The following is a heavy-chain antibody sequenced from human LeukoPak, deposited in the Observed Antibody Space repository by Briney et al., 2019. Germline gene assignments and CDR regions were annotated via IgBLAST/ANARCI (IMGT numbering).Heavy chain of an antibody. CDR2: INVDGSST. CDR3: ARGHTTMVTSYFDS. Sequence: GGSLSLSCAASGFTFSTYWIHWVRQAPGKGLVWVSRINVDGSSTSYADSVKGRFTISRDNAENTLYLQMNSLRAEDTAVYYCARGHTTMVTSYFDSWGQGTLVTDSS. V-gene: IGHV3-74*01. D-gene: IGHD5-18*01. CDR1: GFTFSTYW. J-gene: IGHJ4*02.